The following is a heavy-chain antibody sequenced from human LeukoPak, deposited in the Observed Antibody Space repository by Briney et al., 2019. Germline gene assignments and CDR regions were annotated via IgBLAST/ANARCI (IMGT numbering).Heavy chain of an antibody. Sequence: GGSLRLSCAASGFTVSSNYMSWVRQAPGKGLEWVSVMYSGGSTYYADSVKGRFTISRDNSKNTLYLQMNSLRAEDTAVYYCARELTLFDSSGYSTLFDYWGQGTLVTVSS. CDR1: GFTVSSNY. V-gene: IGHV3-53*05. J-gene: IGHJ4*02. CDR3: ARELTLFDSSGYSTLFDY. CDR2: MYSGGST. D-gene: IGHD3-22*01.